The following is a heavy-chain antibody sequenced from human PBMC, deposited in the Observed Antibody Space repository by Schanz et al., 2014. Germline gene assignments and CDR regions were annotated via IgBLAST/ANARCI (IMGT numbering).Heavy chain of an antibody. CDR2: ISGYNGNT. D-gene: IGHD3-9*01. J-gene: IGHJ4*02. CDR1: GYTFRHYG. V-gene: IGHV1-18*04. Sequence: QVQLVQSGGEVKKPGASVKVSCKASGYTFRHYGIRWLRQAPGQGLEWMGYISGYNGNTNYAPKVQDRVTMTTDTSTSTAYMELRSLRSDDTAVYYCARGWGYDALTGYVFWGQGTLVTVSS. CDR3: ARGWGYDALTGYVF.